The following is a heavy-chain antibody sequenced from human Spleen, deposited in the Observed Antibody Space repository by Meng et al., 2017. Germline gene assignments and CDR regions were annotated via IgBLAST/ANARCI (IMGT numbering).Heavy chain of an antibody. CDR3: AKGRPKPLSYFDYLLAGGMDV. CDR2: ISWNSGSI. V-gene: IGHV3-9*01. Sequence: SLKISCGASGFTFDDYAMHWVRQAPGKGLEWVSGISWNSGSINYADSVKGRFTISRDDAKNSLYLQMNSLRPEDTAVYYCAKGRPKPLSYFDYLLAGGMDVWGQGTTVTVSS. D-gene: IGHD3-9*01. CDR1: GFTFDDYA. J-gene: IGHJ6*02.